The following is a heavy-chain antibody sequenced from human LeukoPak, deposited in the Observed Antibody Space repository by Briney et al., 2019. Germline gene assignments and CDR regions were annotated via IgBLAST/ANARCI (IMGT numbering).Heavy chain of an antibody. CDR1: GVSISSGGYS. CDR3: ARGGSIAARWGIYYFDY. D-gene: IGHD6-6*01. Sequence: SQTLSLTCAVSGVSISSGGYSWSWIRQPPGKGLEWIGYIYHSGSTYYNPSLKSRVTISVDRSKNQFSLKLSSVTAADTAVYYCARGGSIAARWGIYYFDYWGQGTLVTVSS. CDR2: IYHSGST. J-gene: IGHJ4*02. V-gene: IGHV4-30-2*01.